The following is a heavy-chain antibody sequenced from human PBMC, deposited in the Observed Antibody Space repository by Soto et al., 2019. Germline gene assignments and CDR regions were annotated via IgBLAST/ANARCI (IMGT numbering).Heavy chain of an antibody. V-gene: IGHV3-21*01. CDR1: GFTFSSYS. CDR2: ISSSSSYI. CDR3: ARELRGYSAYDWYYFDY. J-gene: IGHJ4*02. D-gene: IGHD5-12*01. Sequence: EVQLVESGGGLVKPGGSLRLSCAASGFTFSSYSMNWVRQAPGKGLEWVSSISSSSSYIYYADSVKGRFTISRDNAKNSLYLQMNSLRAEDTAVYYCARELRGYSAYDWYYFDYWGQGTLVTVSS.